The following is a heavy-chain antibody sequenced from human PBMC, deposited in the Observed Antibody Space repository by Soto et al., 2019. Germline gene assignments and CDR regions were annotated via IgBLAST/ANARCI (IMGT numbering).Heavy chain of an antibody. CDR2: TYYRSKWYN. CDR1: GDSVSSNSAA. D-gene: IGHD4-17*01. J-gene: IGHJ5*02. CDR3: ARSYYGDYDTETAYIWFDP. Sequence: SQTLSLTCAISGDSVSSNSAAWNWIRQSPSRGLEWLGRTYYRSKWYNDYELSVKSRITINPDTSKNQFSLQLNSVTPEDTAVYYCARSYYGDYDTETAYIWFDPWGQGTLVTVSS. V-gene: IGHV6-1*01.